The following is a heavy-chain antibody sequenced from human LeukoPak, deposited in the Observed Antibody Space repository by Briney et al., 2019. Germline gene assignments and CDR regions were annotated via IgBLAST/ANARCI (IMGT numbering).Heavy chain of an antibody. Sequence: GGSLRLSCAASGFTFSSYWMHWVRQAPGKGLEWVSAMSSSDDGRYYAASVRGRFTISRDTSRSTLYLQMNSLRAEDAAVYYCAKAPVTSCRGAFCYPFDYWGRGTLVTVSS. CDR3: AKAPVTSCRGAFCYPFDY. J-gene: IGHJ4*02. D-gene: IGHD2-15*01. V-gene: IGHV3-23*01. CDR2: MSSSDDGR. CDR1: GFTFSSYW.